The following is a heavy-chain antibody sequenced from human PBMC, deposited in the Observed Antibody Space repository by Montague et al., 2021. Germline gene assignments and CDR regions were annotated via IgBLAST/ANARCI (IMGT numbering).Heavy chain of an antibody. D-gene: IGHD6-19*01. J-gene: IGHJ1*01. CDR3: ARDSYSSGWYSAEYFQH. Sequence: SLRLSCAASGFTFRTYGMNWVRQAPGKGLEWVPYITGSSSSIYYADSVRGRFTISRDNPKNSLYLQMNSLRDEDTAVYYCARDSYSSGWYSAEYFQHWGQGTLVTVSS. V-gene: IGHV3-48*02. CDR1: GFTFRTYG. CDR2: ITGSSSSI.